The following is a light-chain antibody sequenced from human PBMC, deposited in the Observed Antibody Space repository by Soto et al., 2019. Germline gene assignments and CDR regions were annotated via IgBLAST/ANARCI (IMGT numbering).Light chain of an antibody. CDR2: GAS. Sequence: EIVLTQTPGTRSLSPGERASLFCRASQSVRSSSLAWYQQKRGQPPRLLIYGASSRATGIPDRFSGSGSGTYFTLTISRLEPEDFAVYFCQQYGDSPDTDRWTFGQGTKVEIK. J-gene: IGKJ1*01. V-gene: IGKV3-20*01. CDR3: QQYGDSPDTDRWT. CDR1: QSVRSSS.